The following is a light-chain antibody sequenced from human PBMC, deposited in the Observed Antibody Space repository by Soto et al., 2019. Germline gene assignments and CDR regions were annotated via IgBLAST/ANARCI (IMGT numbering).Light chain of an antibody. CDR3: QQYVSSPWA. CDR1: QSVSSSF. V-gene: IGKV3-20*01. J-gene: IGKJ1*01. Sequence: ELVLAQSPGTLSLSPGESATLSCRASQSVSSSFLAWYQQKAGQAPRLIIYGASRRATGIPDRFSGSVSGTDVTITISRLEPEDVEVYEGQQYVSSPWAFGQGTKVDIK. CDR2: GAS.